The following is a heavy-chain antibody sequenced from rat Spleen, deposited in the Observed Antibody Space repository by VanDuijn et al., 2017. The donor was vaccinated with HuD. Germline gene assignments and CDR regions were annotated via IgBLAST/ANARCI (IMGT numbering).Heavy chain of an antibody. V-gene: IGHV5S10*01. Sequence: EVQLVESGGGLVQPGRSLKLSCAASGFTFSDYTMAWVRQAPKKGLEWVATIVYDGTRTYFRDSVKGRFTISRDNAKSTLYLQMDSLRSEDTATYYCARAPYNSGLGVDYWGQGVMVTVSS. D-gene: IGHD4-3*01. CDR3: ARAPYNSGLGVDY. J-gene: IGHJ2*01. CDR2: IVYDGTRT. CDR1: GFTFSDYT.